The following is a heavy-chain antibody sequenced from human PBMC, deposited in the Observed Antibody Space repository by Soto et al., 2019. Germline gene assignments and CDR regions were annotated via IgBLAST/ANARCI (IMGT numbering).Heavy chain of an antibody. CDR3: ARSIYGSGSYLYFDL. CDR1: GYTFTSYG. CDR2: ISAYNGKT. V-gene: IGHV1-18*01. J-gene: IGHJ2*01. Sequence: ASVKVSCKASGYTFTSYGISWVRQAPGQGLEWMGWISAYNGKTNFAQKLKGRVTMTTDTSTSKAYMELRSLRSDDTALYYCARSIYGSGSYLYFDLWGRGTLVTVSS. D-gene: IGHD3-10*01.